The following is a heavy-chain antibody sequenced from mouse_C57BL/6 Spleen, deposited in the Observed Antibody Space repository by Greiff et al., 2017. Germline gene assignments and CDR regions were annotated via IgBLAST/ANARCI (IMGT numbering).Heavy chain of an antibody. Sequence: QVQLQQPGAELVMPGASVKLSCKASGYTFTSYWMHWVMQRPGQGLEWIGEIDPSDSYTNYNQKFKGKSTLTVDQSSSTAYMQLSSLTSEDSAVYYCASGRSDINYWGQGTTLTVSS. CDR1: GYTFTSYW. J-gene: IGHJ2*01. V-gene: IGHV1-69*01. CDR2: IDPSDSYT. CDR3: ASGRSDINY.